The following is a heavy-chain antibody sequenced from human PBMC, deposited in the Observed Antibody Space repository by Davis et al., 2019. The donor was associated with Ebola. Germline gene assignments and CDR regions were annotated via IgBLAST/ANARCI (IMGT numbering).Heavy chain of an antibody. V-gene: IGHV3-23*01. Sequence: GESLKISCAASGFTFSSYWMSWVRQAPGKGLEWASAISGSGGSTYYADSVKGRFTISRDNSKNTLYLQMNSLRAEDTAVYYCARDFSYRSGWYQLYYMDVWGKGTTVTVSS. CDR1: GFTFSSYW. J-gene: IGHJ6*03. CDR3: ARDFSYRSGWYQLYYMDV. D-gene: IGHD6-19*01. CDR2: ISGSGGST.